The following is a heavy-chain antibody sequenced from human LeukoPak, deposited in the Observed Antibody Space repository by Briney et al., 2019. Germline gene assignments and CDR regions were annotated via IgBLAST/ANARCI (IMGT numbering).Heavy chain of an antibody. CDR3: ARSGHYYDSSGDRYYYYYGMDV. Sequence: PSETLSLTCAVYWGSFSVYYWSWIRHPPGKRRVCIGEINHSGSTNYNPSLKSRVTISVDTSKNQFSLKLSSVTAADTAVYYCARSGHYYDSSGDRYYYYYGMDVWGQGTTVTVSS. V-gene: IGHV4-34*01. D-gene: IGHD3-22*01. CDR1: WGSFSVYY. J-gene: IGHJ6*02. CDR2: INHSGST.